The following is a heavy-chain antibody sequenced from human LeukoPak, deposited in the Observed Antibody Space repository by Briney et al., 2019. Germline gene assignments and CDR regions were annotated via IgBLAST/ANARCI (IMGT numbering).Heavy chain of an antibody. CDR3: ARQLYGSDY. D-gene: IGHD4-17*01. J-gene: IGHJ4*02. V-gene: IGHV4-34*01. Sequence: SETLSLTCDVSGVSFSTYYGSWIRQSPEKGLEWIGEVNHSGYTNYNPSLKGRVTISVDTSKNQFSLKLSSVTAADTAVYYCARQLYGSDYCGQGTLVTVSS. CDR2: VNHSGYT. CDR1: GVSFSTYY.